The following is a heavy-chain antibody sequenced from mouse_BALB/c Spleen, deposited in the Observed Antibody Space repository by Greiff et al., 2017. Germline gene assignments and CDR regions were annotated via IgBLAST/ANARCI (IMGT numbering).Heavy chain of an antibody. CDR2: ISYSGST. Sequence: VQLKQSGPSLVKPSQTLSLTCSVTGDSITSGYWNWIRKFPGNKLEYMGYISYSGSTYYNPSLKSRISITRDTSKNQYYLQLNSVTTEDTATYYCARYRGSYDYFDYWGQGTTLTVSS. J-gene: IGHJ2*01. D-gene: IGHD1-1*02. CDR3: ARYRGSYDYFDY. CDR1: GDSITSGY. V-gene: IGHV3-8*02.